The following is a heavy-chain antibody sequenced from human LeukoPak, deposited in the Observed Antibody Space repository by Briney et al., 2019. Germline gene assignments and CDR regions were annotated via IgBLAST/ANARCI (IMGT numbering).Heavy chain of an antibody. CDR1: GFTFSSYS. J-gene: IGHJ4*02. D-gene: IGHD5-18*01. CDR2: ISSSSSTI. CDR3: ARENSYGYWCDY. V-gene: IGHV3-48*01. Sequence: GGSLRLSCAASGFTFSSYSMNWGRQAPWEGLEWGSYISSSSSTIYYADSVKGRFTISRDNAKNSLYLQMNSLRAEDTAVYYCARENSYGYWCDYWGQGTLVTVSS.